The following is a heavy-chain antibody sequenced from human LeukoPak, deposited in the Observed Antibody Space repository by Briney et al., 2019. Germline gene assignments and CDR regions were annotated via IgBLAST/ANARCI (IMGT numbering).Heavy chain of an antibody. D-gene: IGHD3-16*01. J-gene: IGHJ4*02. CDR1: GFTFSDYY. Sequence: GGSLRLSCAASGFTFSDYYMSWIRQAPGKGLEWVSYISSSGSTKYYADSVKGRFTISRDNSRDTLYLQMNSLRAEDTAVYYCAKGYYDYVWGSYYFDYWGQGTLVTVSS. CDR2: ISSSGSTK. CDR3: AKGYYDYVWGSYYFDY. V-gene: IGHV3-11*01.